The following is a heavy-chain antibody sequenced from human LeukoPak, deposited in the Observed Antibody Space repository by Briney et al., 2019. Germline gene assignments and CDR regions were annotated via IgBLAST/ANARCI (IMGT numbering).Heavy chain of an antibody. J-gene: IGHJ4*02. D-gene: IGHD6-19*01. V-gene: IGHV3-20*04. CDR2: INWNGGST. CDR3: AREQWLAQKDY. Sequence: GGSLRLSCVASALSIDDYGMSWVRQAPGKGLEWVSGINWNGGSTGYADSVKGRFTISRDNAKNSLYLQMNSLRAEDTALYYCAREQWLAQKDYWGQGALVTVSS. CDR1: ALSIDDYG.